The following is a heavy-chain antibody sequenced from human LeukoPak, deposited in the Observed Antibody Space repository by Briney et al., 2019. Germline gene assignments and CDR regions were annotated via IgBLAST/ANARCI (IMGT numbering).Heavy chain of an antibody. Sequence: ASVKVSCKASGYTFTSYDINWVRQATGLGLEWMGWMNPNSGNTGYAQKFQGRVTMTRNTSISTAYMELSSLRSEDTAVYYCARAGGDYYYDSSGYDYWGQGTLVTVSS. J-gene: IGHJ4*02. CDR3: ARAGGDYYYDSSGYDY. D-gene: IGHD3-22*01. V-gene: IGHV1-8*01. CDR2: MNPNSGNT. CDR1: GYTFTSYD.